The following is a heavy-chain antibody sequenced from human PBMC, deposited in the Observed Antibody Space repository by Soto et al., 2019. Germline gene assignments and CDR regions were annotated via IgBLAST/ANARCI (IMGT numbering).Heavy chain of an antibody. Sequence: QVPLVQSGAEVKKPGASVKVSCKASGYTFTSYGISWVRQAPGQGLEWMGWISAYNGNTNYAQKLQGRVTMTTDTSTSTAYMELRSLRSDDTAVYYCARDHCGGDCYAEVSWFDPWGQGTLVTVSS. CDR1: GYTFTSYG. D-gene: IGHD2-21*01. J-gene: IGHJ5*02. CDR3: ARDHCGGDCYAEVSWFDP. V-gene: IGHV1-18*01. CDR2: ISAYNGNT.